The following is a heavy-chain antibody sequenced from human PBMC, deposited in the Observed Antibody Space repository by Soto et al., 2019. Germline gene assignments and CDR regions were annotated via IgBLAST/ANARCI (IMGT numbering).Heavy chain of an antibody. CDR2: IDWDDDK. D-gene: IGHD3-16*01. CDR3: ARIPPLGDYFDY. Sequence: ESGPTLVNPTQTLTLTCTFSGFSLSTSGMCVSWIRQPPGKALEWLARIDWDDDKYYSTSLKTRLTISKDTSKNQVVLTMTNMDLVDTATYYCARIPPLGDYFDYWGQGTLVTVSS. CDR1: GFSLSTSGMC. J-gene: IGHJ4*02. V-gene: IGHV2-70*11.